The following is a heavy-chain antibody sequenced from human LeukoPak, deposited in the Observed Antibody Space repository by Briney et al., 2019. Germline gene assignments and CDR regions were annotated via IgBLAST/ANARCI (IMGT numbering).Heavy chain of an antibody. CDR1: GYTFTSYG. V-gene: IGHV1-18*01. CDR2: ISAYSGNT. J-gene: IGHJ6*02. CDR3: ARVHSLFMVRGVTPLRYYYGMDV. Sequence: ASVKVSCKASGYTFTSYGISWVRQAPGQGLEWMGWISAYSGNTNYAQQLQGRVTMTTDTSTSTAYMELRSLRSDDTAVYYCARVHSLFMVRGVTPLRYYYGMDVWGQGTTVTVSS. D-gene: IGHD3-10*01.